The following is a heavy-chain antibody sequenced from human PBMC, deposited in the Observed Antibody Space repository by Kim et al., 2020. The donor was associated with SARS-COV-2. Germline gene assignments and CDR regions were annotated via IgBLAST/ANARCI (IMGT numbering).Heavy chain of an antibody. CDR3: ARHPGDGIYNWFDP. CDR1: GDSIRNYY. CDR2: IYIGGNT. J-gene: IGHJ5*02. Sequence: SETLSLTCSVSGDSIRNYYWSWIRQSAGKGLEWLGRIYIGGNTNYNPYLTSRVTMSVDTSKNQVSLELSSVTAADTAVYYCARHPGDGIYNWFDPWGQGTLVTVSS. D-gene: IGHD2-21*01. V-gene: IGHV4-4*07.